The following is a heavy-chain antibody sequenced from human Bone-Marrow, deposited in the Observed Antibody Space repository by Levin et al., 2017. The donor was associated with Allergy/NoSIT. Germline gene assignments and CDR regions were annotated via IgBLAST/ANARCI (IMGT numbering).Heavy chain of an antibody. Sequence: TASETLSLTCAVSGGSFSGYFWSWIRQSPEKGLEWIGEIIHTGGINYNPSLKSRAIVSADTSKNHFSLSLTSVTAADTGVYYCARGLLASWHIDSWGQGTQVIVS. CDR2: IIHTGGI. CDR1: GGSFSGYF. V-gene: IGHV4-34*12. J-gene: IGHJ4*02. CDR3: ARGLLASWHIDS. D-gene: IGHD2-2*01.